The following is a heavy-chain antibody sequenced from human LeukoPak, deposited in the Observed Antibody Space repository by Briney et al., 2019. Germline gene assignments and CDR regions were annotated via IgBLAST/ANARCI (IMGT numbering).Heavy chain of an antibody. J-gene: IGHJ4*02. CDR1: GFTFSDYY. D-gene: IGHD2-2*02. Sequence: PGGSLRLSCAASGFTFSDYYMSWIRQAPGKGLEWVSYIGSSGSTIYYADSVKGRFTISRDNAKNSLYLQMNGLRAEDAAVYYCARGKQRHCSSSSCYTESDCWGQGILVTVSS. V-gene: IGHV3-11*04. CDR3: ARGKQRHCSSSSCYTESDC. CDR2: IGSSGSTI.